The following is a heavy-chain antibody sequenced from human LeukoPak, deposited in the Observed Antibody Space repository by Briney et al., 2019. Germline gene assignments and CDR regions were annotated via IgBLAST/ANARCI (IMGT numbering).Heavy chain of an antibody. CDR3: ARAPGYRSGCLDY. CDR2: ISDSGGNT. CDR1: GFTFDDYG. V-gene: IGHV3-23*01. Sequence: PGGSLRLSCAASGFTFDDYGMHWVRQAPGKGLEWVSAISDSGGNTYDADSVKGRFTISRDNSKNTLYLQVNSLRADDTAVYYCARAPGYRSGCLDYWGQGTLVTVSS. J-gene: IGHJ4*02. D-gene: IGHD6-19*01.